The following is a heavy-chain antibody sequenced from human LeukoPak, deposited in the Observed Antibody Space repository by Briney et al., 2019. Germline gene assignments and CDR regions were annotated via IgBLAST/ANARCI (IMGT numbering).Heavy chain of an antibody. Sequence: SETLSLTCTVSGGFINSNDYYRGWIRQPPGKGLEWIGSGSTYSNPSLKSRVTISVDTSKNQFSPNLTSMTAADTAVYYCARTGGYALRGVENWFDPWGQGTLVTVSS. D-gene: IGHD3-10*01. CDR1: GGFINSNDYY. J-gene: IGHJ5*02. CDR3: ARTGGYALRGVENWFDP. V-gene: IGHV4-39*01. CDR2: GST.